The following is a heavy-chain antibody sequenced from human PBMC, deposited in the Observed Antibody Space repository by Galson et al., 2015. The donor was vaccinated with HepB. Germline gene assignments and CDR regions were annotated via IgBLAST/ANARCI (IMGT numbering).Heavy chain of an antibody. Sequence: SVKVSCKASGYTFTDYVVNWVRQAPGQGLEWMGWMNTNTGKPTYAPGFAGRFVFSLDTSVPTAYLQISSLETDDTAVYYCARSPLRFLDWLPYYDYYYMDVWGEGTTVTVSS. V-gene: IGHV7-4-1*02. D-gene: IGHD3-3*01. CDR1: GYTFTDYV. J-gene: IGHJ6*03. CDR2: MNTNTGKP. CDR3: ARSPLRFLDWLPYYDYYYMDV.